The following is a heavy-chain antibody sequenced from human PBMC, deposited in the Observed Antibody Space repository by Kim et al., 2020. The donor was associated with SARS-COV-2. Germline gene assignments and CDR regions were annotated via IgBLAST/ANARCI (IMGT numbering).Heavy chain of an antibody. V-gene: IGHV3-48*03. CDR2: ISSSGSTI. D-gene: IGHD3-10*02. J-gene: IGHJ1*01. CDR1: GFTFSSYE. Sequence: GGSLRLSCAASGFTFSSYEMNWVRQAPGKGLEWVSYISSSGSTIYYADSVKGRFTISRDNAKNSLYLQMNSLRAEDTAVYYCAREVDPMAGGYFQHWGQGTLVTVSS. CDR3: AREVDPMAGGYFQH.